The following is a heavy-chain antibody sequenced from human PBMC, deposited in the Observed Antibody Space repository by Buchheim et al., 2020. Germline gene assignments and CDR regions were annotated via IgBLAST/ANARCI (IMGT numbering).Heavy chain of an antibody. Sequence: QVQLVESGGGVVQPGRSLRLSCAASGFTFSSYGMHWVRQAPGKGLEWVAVIWYDGSNKYYADSVKGRFTISRDNFKNTLYLQMNSLRAEDTALYYCARGDNIAARHEYFDYWGQGTL. CDR2: IWYDGSNK. D-gene: IGHD6-6*01. CDR3: ARGDNIAARHEYFDY. CDR1: GFTFSSYG. J-gene: IGHJ4*02. V-gene: IGHV3-33*01.